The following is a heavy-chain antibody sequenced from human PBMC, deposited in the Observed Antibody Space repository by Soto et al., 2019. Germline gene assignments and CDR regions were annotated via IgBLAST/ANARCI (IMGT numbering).Heavy chain of an antibody. CDR2: IYSTGTT. D-gene: IGHD7-27*01. CDR3: VREGLGMVGFDF. V-gene: IGHV4-30-4*01. Sequence: VQLQESGPGLVKPSQTLSLICTVSGGPISGYYWNWVRQSSGKGLEWIGYIYSTGTTYYNPSLESRATISLDTSNSQFSLRVTSLASADTAVYYCVREGLGMVGFDFWGQGVHGTVSS. J-gene: IGHJ4*02. CDR1: GGPISGYY.